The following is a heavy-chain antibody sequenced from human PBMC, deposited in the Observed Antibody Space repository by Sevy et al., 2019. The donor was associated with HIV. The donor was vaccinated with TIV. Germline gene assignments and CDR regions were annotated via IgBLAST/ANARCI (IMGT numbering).Heavy chain of an antibody. CDR3: AKVKIAAVAGAGDFDY. D-gene: IGHD6-19*01. CDR1: GFSFSNYA. CDR2: ISGSGLST. J-gene: IGHJ4*02. Sequence: GGSLRLSCAASGFSFSNYAMSWVRQGPGMGLEWVAAISGSGLSTYYADSVKGRFTISRDNSKKTLHLQMKSLRVEDTDVYYCAKVKIAAVAGAGDFDYWGQGTLVTVSS. V-gene: IGHV3-23*01.